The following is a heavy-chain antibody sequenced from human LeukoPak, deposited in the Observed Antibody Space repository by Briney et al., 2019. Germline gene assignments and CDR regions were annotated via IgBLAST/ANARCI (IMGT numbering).Heavy chain of an antibody. Sequence: GGSLRLSCAASGFTFNKYPMNCVRQAPGKGWEWISNIRDDTDGTTYADSVKGRFTISRDNAKTSVYLQINSLRADDTAIYYCVRNLNWAFDAWGQGSLVTVSS. J-gene: IGHJ4*02. D-gene: IGHD3-16*01. V-gene: IGHV3-48*01. CDR2: IRDDTDGT. CDR1: GFTFNKYP. CDR3: VRNLNWAFDA.